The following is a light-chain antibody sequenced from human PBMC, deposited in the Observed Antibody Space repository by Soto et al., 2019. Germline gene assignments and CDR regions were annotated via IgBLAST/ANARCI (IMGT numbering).Light chain of an antibody. CDR2: DAS. CDR3: QQYNNWPT. Sequence: EIVLTMSPGTLSLSTEERATLSCRDSQSVSTSWDWLQQKPGQAPRLLIYDASNRATGIPARFSGSGSGTEFTLTISSLQSEDFAVCYCQQYNNWPTFGQGTRLEIK. CDR1: QSVSTS. J-gene: IGKJ5*01. V-gene: IGKV3-11*01.